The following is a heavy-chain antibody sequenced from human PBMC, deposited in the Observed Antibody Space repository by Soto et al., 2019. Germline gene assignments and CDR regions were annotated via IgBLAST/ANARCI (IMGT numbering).Heavy chain of an antibody. CDR2: ISGSGGST. V-gene: IGHV3-23*01. CDR1: GFTFSSYA. Sequence: EVQLLESGGGLVQPGGSLRLSCAASGFTFSSYAMSWVRQAPGKGLEWVSAISGSGGSTYYADSVKGRFTISRDNSKNTLYLQMNSLRAEDTAVYYCAKDGRGITMVRGVIIVPFDYYYGMDVWGQGTTVTVSS. J-gene: IGHJ6*02. CDR3: AKDGRGITMVRGVIIVPFDYYYGMDV. D-gene: IGHD3-10*01.